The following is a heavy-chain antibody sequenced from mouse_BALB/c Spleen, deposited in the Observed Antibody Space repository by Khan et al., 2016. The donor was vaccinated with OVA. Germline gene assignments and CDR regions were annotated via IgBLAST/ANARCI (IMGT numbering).Heavy chain of an antibody. Sequence: EVELVESGGDLVKPGGSLKLSCATSGFTFSSYSMSWVRQTPDKRLEWVTTISSAGDYTYYPDSVRGRFPISRDNAKNSLYLQMSSLKSEDTAMYYCASHLTGLFAYWGQGTLVTVSA. CDR2: ISSAGDYT. CDR3: ASHLTGLFAY. V-gene: IGHV5-6*01. CDR1: GFTFSSYS. D-gene: IGHD4-1*01. J-gene: IGHJ3*01.